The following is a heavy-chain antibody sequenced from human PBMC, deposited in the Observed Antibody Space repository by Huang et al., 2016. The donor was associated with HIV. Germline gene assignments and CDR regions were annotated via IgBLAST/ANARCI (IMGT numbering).Heavy chain of an antibody. D-gene: IGHD3-22*01. CDR2: SNTNSGGT. Sequence: QAQLVQSGAEVKKPGASVRVSCKASGYPFTGYYIHWVRQAPGQGLEWMGWSNTNSGGTNYVQKCQGRVTMTTDRSITTAYMELSRLSSDDTAVYYCARNFDGRGYYYDFAYWGQGTLVTVSS. J-gene: IGHJ4*02. V-gene: IGHV1-2*02. CDR1: GYPFTGYY. CDR3: ARNFDGRGYYYDFAY.